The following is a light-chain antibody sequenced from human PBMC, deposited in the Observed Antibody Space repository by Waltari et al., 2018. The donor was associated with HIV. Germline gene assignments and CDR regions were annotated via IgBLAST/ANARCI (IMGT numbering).Light chain of an antibody. Sequence: SALTQRSPVSGSPSRSITTRCPGTSSVVGGFALVSWYQHHPGKAPKLIIFEVNTRPSGVSNRFSGSKSGNTASLTISGLQTEDETDYYCCSSARSRSLLFGGGTKLTVL. V-gene: IGLV2-23*02. CDR1: SSVVGGFAL. CDR2: EVN. J-gene: IGLJ2*01. CDR3: CSSARSRSLL.